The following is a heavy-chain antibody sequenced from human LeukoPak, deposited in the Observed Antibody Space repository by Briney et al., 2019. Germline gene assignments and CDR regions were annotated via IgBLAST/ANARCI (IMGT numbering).Heavy chain of an antibody. CDR3: ARSGAIWYYYYYYLDV. J-gene: IGHJ6*03. Sequence: ASVKVSCKASRYTFTSYYMHWVRQAPGQGLEWMGIINPSGGSTSYAQKFQGRVTMTRDTSTSTVYMELSSLRSEDTAVYYCARSGAIWYYYYYYLDVWGKGTTVTVSS. CDR1: RYTFTSYY. V-gene: IGHV1-46*01. D-gene: IGHD2-2*01. CDR2: INPSGGST.